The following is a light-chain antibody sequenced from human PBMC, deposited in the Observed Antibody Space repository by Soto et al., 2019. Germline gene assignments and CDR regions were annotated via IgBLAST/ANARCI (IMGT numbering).Light chain of an antibody. CDR2: EGS. V-gene: IGLV2-23*01. CDR1: SSDVGSYNL. Sequence: QSALTQPASVSGSPGQSITISCTGTSSDVGSYNLVSWYQQHPGKAPKLMIYEGSKRPSGVSNRFSGSESGNTASLTISGLEAEDEADSYCCSYAGSSTYVFGTGTKLTVL. CDR3: CSYAGSSTYV. J-gene: IGLJ1*01.